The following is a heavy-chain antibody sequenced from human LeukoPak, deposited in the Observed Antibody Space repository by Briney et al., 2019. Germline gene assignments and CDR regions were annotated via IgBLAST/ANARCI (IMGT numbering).Heavy chain of an antibody. CDR3: AKRLGIDGYNSQVRTFDY. J-gene: IGHJ4*02. D-gene: IGHD5-24*01. Sequence: GGSLRLSCAASGFTFSSYGMHWVRQAPGKGLEWVAFIWYDGSNKYYADSVKGRFTISRDNSKNTLYLQMNSLRAEDTAVYYCAKRLGIDGYNSQVRTFDYWGQGTLVTVSS. CDR1: GFTFSSYG. V-gene: IGHV3-30*02. CDR2: IWYDGSNK.